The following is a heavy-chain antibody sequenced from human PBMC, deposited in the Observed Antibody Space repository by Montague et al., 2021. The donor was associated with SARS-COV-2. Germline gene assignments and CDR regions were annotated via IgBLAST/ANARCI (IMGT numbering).Heavy chain of an antibody. J-gene: IGHJ3*02. CDR1: GFTFSNYD. V-gene: IGHV3-48*03. Sequence: SLRLSCAASGFTFSNYDMNWVRQAPGKGPEWISYISTSAYTTSYAGSVKGRFTISRDNGKNSLYLQMNSLRVEDTAVYYCTRDYRSIVGDGLDIWGQG. CDR2: ISTSAYTT. D-gene: IGHD3-16*02. CDR3: TRDYRSIVGDGLDI.